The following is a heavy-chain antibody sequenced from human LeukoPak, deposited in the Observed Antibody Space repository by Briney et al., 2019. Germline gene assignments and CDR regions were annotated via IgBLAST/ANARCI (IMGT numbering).Heavy chain of an antibody. Sequence: GASVKVSCKASGYIFTRYGISWVRQAPGQGLEWMGWMNPNSGNTGYAQKFQGRVTITRNTSISTAYMELSSLRSEDTAVYYCARLMITFGGTYREDYWGQGTLVTVSS. D-gene: IGHD3-16*01. V-gene: IGHV1-8*03. CDR2: MNPNSGNT. CDR3: ARLMITFGGTYREDY. CDR1: GYIFTRYG. J-gene: IGHJ4*02.